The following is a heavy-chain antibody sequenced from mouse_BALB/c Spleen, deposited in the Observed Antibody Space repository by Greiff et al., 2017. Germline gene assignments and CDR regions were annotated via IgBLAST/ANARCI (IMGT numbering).Heavy chain of an antibody. CDR2: IDPENGNT. CDR1: GFNIKDYY. D-gene: IGHD2-3*01. CDR3: ARGLLLYWYFDV. J-gene: IGHJ1*01. V-gene: IGHV14-1*02. Sequence: EVQLVESGAELVRPGALVKLSCKASGFNIKDYYMHWVKQRPEQGLEWIGWIDPENGNTIYDPKFQGKASITADTSSNTAYLQLSSLTSEDTAVYYCARGLLLYWYFDVWGAGTTVTVSS.